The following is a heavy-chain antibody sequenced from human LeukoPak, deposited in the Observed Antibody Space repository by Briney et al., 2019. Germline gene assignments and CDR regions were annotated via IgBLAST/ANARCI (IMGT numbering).Heavy chain of an antibody. CDR2: ISSSSYT. CDR3: ARRSGINYYDSSGYYSDY. D-gene: IGHD3-22*01. Sequence: GGSLRLSCAASGFTFSDYYMSWIRQAPGKGLEWVSYISSSSYTNYADSVKGRFTISRDNAKNSLYLQMNNLRAEDTAVYYCARRSGINYYDSSGYYSDYWGQGTLVTVSS. V-gene: IGHV3-11*03. CDR1: GFTFSDYY. J-gene: IGHJ4*02.